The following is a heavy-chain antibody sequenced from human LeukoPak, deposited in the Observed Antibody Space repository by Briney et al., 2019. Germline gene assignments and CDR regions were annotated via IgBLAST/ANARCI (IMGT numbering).Heavy chain of an antibody. D-gene: IGHD3-3*01. J-gene: IGHJ4*02. CDR2: ISGSGGST. V-gene: IGHV3-23*01. Sequence: PGGSLRLSCAASGFTFSSYAMSWVRQAPGKGLEWVSAISGSGGSTYYADSVKGRFTISRDNSKNTLYLQMNSLRAEDTAVYYCAKDYYDFWSGSWGYWGQGTLVTVSS. CDR1: GFTFSSYA. CDR3: AKDYYDFWSGSWGY.